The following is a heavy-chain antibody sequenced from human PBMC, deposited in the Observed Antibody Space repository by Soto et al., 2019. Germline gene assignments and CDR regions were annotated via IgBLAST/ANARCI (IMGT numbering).Heavy chain of an antibody. CDR1: GYSFTNYG. J-gene: IGHJ6*03. V-gene: IGHV1-18*01. CDR3: ARDRGVAPPVAGNTHYYYYMDV. CDR2: ISAYNGNT. D-gene: IGHD6-19*01. Sequence: QDRXXQSXVEXXXXGASVRVSCKASGYSFTNYGITWVRQAPGXXXXXMGWISAYNGNTNYAQKFQGRVTLTTDASTSTAYLEXXSXXXXXXXXYYCARDRGVAPPVAGNTHYYYYMDVWGKGTTVTVSS.